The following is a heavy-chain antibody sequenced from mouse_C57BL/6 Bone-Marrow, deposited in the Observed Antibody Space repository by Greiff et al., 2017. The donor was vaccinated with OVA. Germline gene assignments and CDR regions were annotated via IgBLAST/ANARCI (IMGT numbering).Heavy chain of an antibody. CDR1: GFTFSSYA. D-gene: IGHD1-1*01. CDR3: TRDYGSLLFDY. Sequence: EVMLVESGEGLVKPGGSLKLSCAASGFTFSSYAMSWVRQTPEKRLEWVAYISSGGDYIYYADTVKGRFTLSRDNARNTRYLQMSSLKSEDTAMYYCTRDYGSLLFDYWGQGTTLTVSS. J-gene: IGHJ2*01. V-gene: IGHV5-9-1*02. CDR2: ISSGGDYI.